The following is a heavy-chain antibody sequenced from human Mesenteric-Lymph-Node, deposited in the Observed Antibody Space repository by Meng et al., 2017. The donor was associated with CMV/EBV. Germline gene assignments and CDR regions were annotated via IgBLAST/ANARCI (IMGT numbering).Heavy chain of an antibody. Sequence: GESLKISCAASGFTFSSYAMNWVRQAPGKGLEWVSSISSSSSYIYYADSVKGRFTISRDNAKNSLYLQMNSLRAKDAAVYYCAREGYWGQGTLVTVSS. CDR1: GFTFSSYA. CDR2: ISSSSSYI. CDR3: AREGY. J-gene: IGHJ4*02. V-gene: IGHV3-21*01.